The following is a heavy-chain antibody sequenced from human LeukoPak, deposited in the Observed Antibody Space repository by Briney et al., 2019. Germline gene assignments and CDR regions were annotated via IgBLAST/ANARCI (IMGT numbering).Heavy chain of an antibody. CDR1: GGSISSYY. CDR3: ARAVWFGELFRGPYYYYYMDV. V-gene: IGHV4-59*01. CDR2: IYYSGST. Sequence: SETLSLTCTVSGGSISSYYWSWIRQPPGKGLEWIGYIYYSGSTNYNPSLKSRVTISVDTSKNQFSLKLSSVTAADTAVYYCARAVWFGELFRGPYYYYYMDVWGKGTTVTISS. D-gene: IGHD3-10*01. J-gene: IGHJ6*03.